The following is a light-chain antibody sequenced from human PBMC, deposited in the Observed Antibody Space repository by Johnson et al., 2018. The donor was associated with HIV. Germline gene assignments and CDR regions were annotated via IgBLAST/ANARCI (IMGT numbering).Light chain of an antibody. Sequence: QSVLTQPPSVSAAPGQKVTISCSGSSSNIGNNYVSWYQQLPGTAPKLLIYENNKRPSGIPDRFSGSKSGTSATLGITGLQTGDEADYYSGTWDRSLSAPYVVGTGTKVTVL. V-gene: IGLV1-51*02. J-gene: IGLJ1*01. CDR1: SSNIGNNY. CDR3: GTWDRSLSAPYV. CDR2: ENN.